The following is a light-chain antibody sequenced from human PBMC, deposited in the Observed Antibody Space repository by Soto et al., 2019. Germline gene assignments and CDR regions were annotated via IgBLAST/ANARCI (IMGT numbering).Light chain of an antibody. Sequence: QSVLTQPASVSGSPGQSITIPCPGTSSDVGSYNLVSWYQQHPGKAPKLMIYEGSKRPSGVPNRFSGSKSGNTASLTISGLQAEDEADYYCCSYAGSTTHVFGTGTKVTDL. CDR1: SSDVGSYNL. CDR2: EGS. J-gene: IGLJ1*01. V-gene: IGLV2-23*01. CDR3: CSYAGSTTHV.